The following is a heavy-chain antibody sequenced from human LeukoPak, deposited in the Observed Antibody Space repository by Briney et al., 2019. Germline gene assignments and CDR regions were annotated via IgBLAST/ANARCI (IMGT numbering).Heavy chain of an antibody. CDR1: GNYW. CDR3: VSFYETY. V-gene: IGHV3-74*01. Sequence: GSLRLSCAASGNYWMHWVRQAPGKGLVWVSHINSDGSWTSYADSVKGRFTISKDNAKNTVYLQMNSLRAEDTAVYYCVSFYETYWGRGTLVTISS. J-gene: IGHJ4*02. D-gene: IGHD2/OR15-2a*01. CDR2: INSDGSWT.